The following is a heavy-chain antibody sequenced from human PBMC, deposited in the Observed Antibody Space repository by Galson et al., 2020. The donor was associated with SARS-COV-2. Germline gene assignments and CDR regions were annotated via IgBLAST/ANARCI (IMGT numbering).Heavy chain of an antibody. CDR2: ISYDGSNK. D-gene: IGHD3-16*01. CDR3: ARDGGDLLDY. J-gene: IGHJ4*02. Sequence: GESLKISCAASGFTFSSYAMHWVRQAPGKGLEWVAVISYDGSNKYYADSVKGRFTISRDNSKNTLYLQMNSLRAEDTAVYYCARDGGDLLDYWGQGTLVTVSS. V-gene: IGHV3-30-3*01. CDR1: GFTFSSYA.